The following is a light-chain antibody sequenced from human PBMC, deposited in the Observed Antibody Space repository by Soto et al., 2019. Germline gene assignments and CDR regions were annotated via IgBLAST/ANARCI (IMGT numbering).Light chain of an antibody. CDR3: LQVDGYPWT. J-gene: IGKJ1*01. CDR2: SAS. V-gene: IGKV1-5*01. CDR1: QSISGW. Sequence: DIQTTQSPSTLSASVGDRVTITCRASQSISGWLAWYQQKPGKAPKLLIYSASTLQSGVPSRFSGSGSGTDFTLTISSLQPEDFATYYCLQVDGYPWTFGQGTKVDIK.